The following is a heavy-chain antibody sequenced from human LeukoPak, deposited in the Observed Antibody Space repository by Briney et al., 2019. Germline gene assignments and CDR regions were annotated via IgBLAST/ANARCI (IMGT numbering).Heavy chain of an antibody. Sequence: PSETLSLTCAVSGYSISSGYYWGWIRQPPGKGLEWIGTIYHSGSTYYNPSLKSRVTISVDTSKNQFSLKLTSVTAADTAVYYCARVRGYCSSTICYRYYFDYWGQGTQVTVSS. D-gene: IGHD2-2*01. CDR1: GYSISSGYY. CDR3: ARVRGYCSSTICYRYYFDY. J-gene: IGHJ4*02. CDR2: IYHSGST. V-gene: IGHV4-38-2*01.